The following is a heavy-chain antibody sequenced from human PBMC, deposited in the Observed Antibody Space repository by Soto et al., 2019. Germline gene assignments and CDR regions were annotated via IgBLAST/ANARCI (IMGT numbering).Heavy chain of an antibody. J-gene: IGHJ6*02. Sequence: SETLSLTCTVSGGSLSSSSYYWGWVRQPPGEGVEGIGSIYYSGSTYYNPSLKSRVTISVDTSKNQFSLKLSSVTAADTAVYYCARGFLGSGSYYRWDYYYYYGMDVWGQGTTVTVSS. CDR3: ARGFLGSGSYYRWDYYYYYGMDV. V-gene: IGHV4-39*01. D-gene: IGHD3-10*01. CDR2: IYYSGST. CDR1: GGSLSSSSYY.